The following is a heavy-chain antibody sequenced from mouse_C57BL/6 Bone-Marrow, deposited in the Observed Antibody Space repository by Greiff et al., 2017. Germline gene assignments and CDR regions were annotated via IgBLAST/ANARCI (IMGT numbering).Heavy chain of an antibody. Sequence: DVQLQESVAELVRPGASVKLSCTASGFNIKNTYMHWVKQRPEQGLEWIGRIDPANGNPTYAPKLQGKATITADTSSNTACLQLSSLTSEDTAIYYCARKPRGYWYFDVWGTGTTVTVSS. J-gene: IGHJ1*03. CDR3: ARKPRGYWYFDV. CDR2: IDPANGNP. V-gene: IGHV14-3*01. CDR1: GFNIKNTY. D-gene: IGHD3-1*01.